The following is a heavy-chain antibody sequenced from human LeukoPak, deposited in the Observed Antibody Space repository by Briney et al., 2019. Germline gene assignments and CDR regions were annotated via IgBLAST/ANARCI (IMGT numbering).Heavy chain of an antibody. J-gene: IGHJ4*02. CDR2: IHSGGST. V-gene: IGHV3-53*01. Sequence: GGSLRLSCAASGFTVSNNYMSWVRQAPGKGLERVSLIHSGGSTYYADSVKGRFTISRDNSKNTLYLQMNSLRAEDTAVYYCATYSSLDYWGQGTLVTVSS. D-gene: IGHD3-22*01. CDR3: ATYSSLDY. CDR1: GFTVSNNY.